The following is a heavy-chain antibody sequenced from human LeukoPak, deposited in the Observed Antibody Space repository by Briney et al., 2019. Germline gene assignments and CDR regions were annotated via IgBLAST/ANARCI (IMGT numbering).Heavy chain of an antibody. J-gene: IGHJ6*02. Sequence: GESLKISCKGSGYSFTSYWIGWVRQMPGKGLECMGIIYPGDSDTRCSPSFQGQVTISADKSISTAYLQWSSLKASDTAMYYCARLKVGYSSSWYPEDYYGMDVWGQGTTVTVSS. CDR2: IYPGDSDT. CDR1: GYSFTSYW. D-gene: IGHD6-13*01. V-gene: IGHV5-51*01. CDR3: ARLKVGYSSSWYPEDYYGMDV.